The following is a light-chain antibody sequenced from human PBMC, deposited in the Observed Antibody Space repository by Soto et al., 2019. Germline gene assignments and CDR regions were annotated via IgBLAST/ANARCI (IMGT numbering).Light chain of an antibody. CDR1: QSVSSSY. V-gene: IGKV3-20*01. CDR2: RAS. CDR3: QQYGSSPRFT. J-gene: IGKJ3*01. Sequence: EIVLTQSPGTLSLSPGERATLSCRASQSVSSSYLAWYQQKPGQAPRLLIYRASRRATDIPDRFSGSGSGTEFSLTISRLEPEDFAVYYCQQYGSSPRFTFGPGTKVDI.